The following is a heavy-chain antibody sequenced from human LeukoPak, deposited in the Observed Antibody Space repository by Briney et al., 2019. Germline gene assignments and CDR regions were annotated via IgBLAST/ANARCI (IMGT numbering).Heavy chain of an antibody. J-gene: IGHJ3*02. V-gene: IGHV3-21*01. CDR1: GFTFSSYS. Sequence: GGSLRLSCAASGFTFSSYSMNWVRQAPGKGLEWVSSISSSSSYIYYADSVKGRFTISRDNAKNSLCLQMNSLRAEDTAVYYCARDRSDTIFGVVMGAFDIWGQGTMVTVSS. CDR3: ARDRSDTIFGVVMGAFDI. D-gene: IGHD3-3*01. CDR2: ISSSSSYI.